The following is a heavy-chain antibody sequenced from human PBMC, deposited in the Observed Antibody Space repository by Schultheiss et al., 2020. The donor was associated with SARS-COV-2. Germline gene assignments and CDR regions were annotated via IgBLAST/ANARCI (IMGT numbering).Heavy chain of an antibody. Sequence: SETLSLTCAVYGGSFSGYYWSWIRQPPGKGLEWIGYIYYSGSTYYNPSLKSRVTISVDTSKNQFSLKLSSVTAADTAVYYCARLPGVLRFLRFDPWGQGTLVTVSS. J-gene: IGHJ5*02. D-gene: IGHD3-3*01. V-gene: IGHV4-59*08. CDR2: IYYSGST. CDR1: GGSFSGYY. CDR3: ARLPGVLRFLRFDP.